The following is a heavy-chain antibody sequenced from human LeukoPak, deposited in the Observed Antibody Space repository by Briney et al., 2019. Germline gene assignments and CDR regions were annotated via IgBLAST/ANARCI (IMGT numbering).Heavy chain of an antibody. D-gene: IGHD5-18*01. CDR2: IWYDGSNK. CDR3: AKGPSDTTMATAFDY. Sequence: GGSLLLSCAASGFMFSSYGMYWVRQAPGKGLEWVAVIWYDGSNKYYADSVKGRFTISRDNSKNTLYLQMNSLRVEDTAVYYCAKGPSDTTMATAFDYWGQGTLVTVSS. V-gene: IGHV3-33*06. CDR1: GFMFSSYG. J-gene: IGHJ4*02.